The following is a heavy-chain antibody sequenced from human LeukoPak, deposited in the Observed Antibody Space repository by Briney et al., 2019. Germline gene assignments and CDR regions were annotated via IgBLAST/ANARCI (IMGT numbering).Heavy chain of an antibody. CDR3: ASFRSTDI. CDR2: INTDGGT. V-gene: IGHV3-74*01. J-gene: IGHJ3*02. D-gene: IGHD3-16*02. Sequence: QPGGSLTLSCAASGLTFSSYWMHWVRHAPGKGLVWVSRINTDGGTVSADSVRGRFTISRDNAKNTLYLQMNSLRVEDTAEYYCASFRSTDIWGQGTTVTVSP. CDR1: GLTFSSYW.